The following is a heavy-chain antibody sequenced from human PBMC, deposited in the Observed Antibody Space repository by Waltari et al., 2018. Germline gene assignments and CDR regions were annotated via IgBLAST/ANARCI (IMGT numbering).Heavy chain of an antibody. CDR3: ARAMVRGVMDY. V-gene: IGHV4-39*01. J-gene: IGHJ4*02. D-gene: IGHD3-10*01. CDR2: IYYSGST. CDR1: GGSISSSSYY. Sequence: QLQLQESGPGLVKPSETLSLTCTVSGGSISSSSYYWGWIRQPPGKGLEWIGSIYYSGSTYYNPSLKSRVTISGDTSKNQFSLKLSSVTAADTAVYYCARAMVRGVMDYWGQGTLVTVSS.